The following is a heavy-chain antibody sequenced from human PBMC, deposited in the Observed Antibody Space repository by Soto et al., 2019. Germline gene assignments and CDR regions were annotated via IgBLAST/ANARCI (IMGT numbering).Heavy chain of an antibody. V-gene: IGHV1-18*01. CDR1: GYTFSSYC. CDR3: ARFSCGGDNCYPPPY. Sequence: GASGKVSCKASGYTFSSYCISWVRQAPGQGLEWMGWISGYNGNTNYAQKLQGRVTMTTDTSTSTAYMELTSLRSNDTAVYYCARFSCGGDNCYPPPYWGQGTLVTVSS. J-gene: IGHJ4*02. D-gene: IGHD2-15*01. CDR2: ISGYNGNT.